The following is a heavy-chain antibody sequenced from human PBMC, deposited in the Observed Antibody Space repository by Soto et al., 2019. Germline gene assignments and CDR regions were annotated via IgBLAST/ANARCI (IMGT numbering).Heavy chain of an antibody. CDR3: AKGDNLGPKTGYAFDP. CDR1: GDSVSSNTAS. V-gene: IGHV6-1*01. CDR2: TYFRSKWYN. J-gene: IGHJ5*02. Sequence: SQTLSLTCAISGDSVSSNTASWNWIRQSPSRGLGWLGRTYFRSKWYNDYAASAKSRIIINPDTSNNQFSLQLNSVTPEDTAVYFCAKGDNLGPKTGYAFDPWGQGIMVTVSS. D-gene: IGHD5-12*01.